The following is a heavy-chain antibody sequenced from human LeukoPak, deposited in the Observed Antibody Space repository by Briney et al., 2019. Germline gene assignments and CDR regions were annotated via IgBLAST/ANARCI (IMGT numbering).Heavy chain of an antibody. J-gene: IGHJ4*02. Sequence: GGSLRLSCAASGFTFSSYSMNWVRQAPGKGLEWVSSISSSSSYIYYADSVKGRFTISRDNAKNSLYLQMNSLRAEDTAVYYCARDHYYDSSGYYYYGPFDYWGQVTLVTVSS. D-gene: IGHD3-22*01. CDR3: ARDHYYDSSGYYYYGPFDY. CDR2: ISSSSSYI. CDR1: GFTFSSYS. V-gene: IGHV3-21*01.